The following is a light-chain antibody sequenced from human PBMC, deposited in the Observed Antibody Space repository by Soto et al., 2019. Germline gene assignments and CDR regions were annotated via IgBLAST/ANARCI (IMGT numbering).Light chain of an antibody. V-gene: IGLV2-11*01. CDR3: SSYAGSNDYV. CDR1: SSDVGGYNY. J-gene: IGLJ1*01. CDR2: DVS. Sequence: QSVLTQPRSVSGSPGQSVTISCTGTSSDVGGYNYVSWYQQHPGKAPKLMIYDVSKRPSGVPDRFSGSKSGNTASLNISGLQAEDEADYYCSSYAGSNDYVFGTGTKLTVL.